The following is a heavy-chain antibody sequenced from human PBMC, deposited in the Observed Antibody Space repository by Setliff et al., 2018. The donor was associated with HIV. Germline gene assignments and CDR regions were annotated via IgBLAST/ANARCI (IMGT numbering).Heavy chain of an antibody. V-gene: IGHV4-59*04. D-gene: IGHD5-12*01. CDR1: GGSFSGYY. CDR2: IYSSGSA. CDR3: ARRTQSGYDRYFDY. Sequence: SETLSLTCAVYGGSFSGYYWSWIRQPPGKGLEWIGSIYSSGSAYYSPSLNSRVSMSVDTSKDHFSLKLDSVTAADTAMYFCARRTQSGYDRYFDYWGQGKLVTVSS. J-gene: IGHJ4*02.